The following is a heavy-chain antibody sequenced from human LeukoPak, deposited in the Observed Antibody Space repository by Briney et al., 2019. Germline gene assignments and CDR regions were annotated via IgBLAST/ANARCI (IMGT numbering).Heavy chain of an antibody. V-gene: IGHV3-23*01. D-gene: IGHD4-17*01. J-gene: IGHJ4*02. Sequence: GGSRRLACAASGFTVSIYAMSWVGEAAGKGLESVSAIGSSVGTTYYVDSVKGRFTISKDNSKNTVYLQMNSLRAEDTAVYYCAKNFYGDYNVFFDYWGQGTLVSVSS. CDR2: IGSSVGTT. CDR3: AKNFYGDYNVFFDY. CDR1: GFTVSIYA.